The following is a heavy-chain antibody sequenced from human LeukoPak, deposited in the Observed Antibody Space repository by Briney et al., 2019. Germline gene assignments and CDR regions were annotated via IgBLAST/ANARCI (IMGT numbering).Heavy chain of an antibody. CDR2: IKQDGSEK. J-gene: IGHJ4*02. CDR1: GFTFSSYW. D-gene: IGHD5-18*01. CDR3: ASLRGYSYFGY. V-gene: IGHV3-7*01. Sequence: GGSLRLSCAASGFTFSSYWMSWVRQAPGKGLEWVANIKQDGSEKYYVDSVKGRFTISRDNAKNSLYLQMNSLRAEDTAVYYCASLRGYSYFGYWGQGTLVTVSS.